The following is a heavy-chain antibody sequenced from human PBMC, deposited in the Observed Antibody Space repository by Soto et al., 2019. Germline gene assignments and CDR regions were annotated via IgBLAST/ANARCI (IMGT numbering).Heavy chain of an antibody. CDR3: ARDVGSSLWYYYYGMDV. Sequence: GGSLRLSCAASGFTFSSYAMHWVRQAPGKGLEWVAVISYDGSNKYYADSVKGRFTISRDNSKNTLYLQMNSLRAEDTAVYYCARDVGSSLWYYYYGMDVWGQGTTVTVSS. CDR1: GFTFSSYA. D-gene: IGHD1-26*01. V-gene: IGHV3-30-3*01. CDR2: ISYDGSNK. J-gene: IGHJ6*02.